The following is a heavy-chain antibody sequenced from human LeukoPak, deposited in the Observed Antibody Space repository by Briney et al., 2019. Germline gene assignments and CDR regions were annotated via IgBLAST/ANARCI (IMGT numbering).Heavy chain of an antibody. Sequence: PGGSLRLSCAASGFTFSSYSMNWVRQAPGKGLEWVSSISSSSSYIYYADSVKGRFTISRDNAKNSLYLQMNSLRAEDTAVYYCAKEEWLLFSPYFDYWGQGTLVTVSS. CDR1: GFTFSSYS. D-gene: IGHD3-3*01. J-gene: IGHJ4*02. CDR2: ISSSSSYI. CDR3: AKEEWLLFSPYFDY. V-gene: IGHV3-21*01.